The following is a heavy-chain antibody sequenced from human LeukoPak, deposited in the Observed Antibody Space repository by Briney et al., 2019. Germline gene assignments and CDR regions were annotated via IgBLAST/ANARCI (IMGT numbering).Heavy chain of an antibody. CDR1: GFTLSSYW. CDR2: IKSDGSRT. CDR3: ARDPDLSGYSFFDY. D-gene: IGHD3-22*01. V-gene: IGHV3-74*01. Sequence: GGSLRLSCAASGFTLSSYWMHWVHQAPGKGLVWVSRIKSDGSRTTYADSVKGRFTISRDNAKNTLYLQMNSLRAEDTAVYYCARDPDLSGYSFFDYWGQGTLVTVSS. J-gene: IGHJ4*02.